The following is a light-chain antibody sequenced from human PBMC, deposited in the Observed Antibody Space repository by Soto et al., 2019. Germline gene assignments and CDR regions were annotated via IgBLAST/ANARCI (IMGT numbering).Light chain of an antibody. CDR2: QAS. V-gene: IGKV1-39*01. J-gene: IGKJ5*01. CDR1: QSIRSY. CDR3: QQTYSTPIT. Sequence: DIQRTQSPSSLFASVGDRVTITCRASQSIRSYLNWYQQTPGKAPKLXIYQASSLQSGVPSLFSGSGSETEFTLTISSLQHEDFVTSYCQQTYSTPITFGQGTRLEIK.